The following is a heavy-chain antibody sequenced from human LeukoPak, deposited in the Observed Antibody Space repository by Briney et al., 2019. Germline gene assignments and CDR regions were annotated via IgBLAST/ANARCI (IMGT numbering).Heavy chain of an antibody. CDR3: AREMTGYTSSAIDY. V-gene: IGHV3-48*01. D-gene: IGHD6-13*01. CDR2: IISSSSTV. J-gene: IGHJ4*02. CDR1: GFTFSSYS. Sequence: GSLRLSFAASGFTFSSYSMNWVRQAPGEGLEWVSYIISSSSTVYYADSVRGRFTISRDNAKNSLFLQMNSLRAEDTAVYYCAREMTGYTSSAIDYWGQGTLVTVSS.